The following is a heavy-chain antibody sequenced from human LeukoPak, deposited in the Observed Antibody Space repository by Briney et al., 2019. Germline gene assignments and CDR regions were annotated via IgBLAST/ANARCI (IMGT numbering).Heavy chain of an antibody. CDR3: ARGTWLIDY. Sequence: PGGSLRLSCAASGFIFSNYWMHWVRQAPGKGLVWVSRIVRDGSSTSNADSVKGRFTISRDNAKNTLYLQMNSLRAEDTAVYYCARGTWLIDYWGQGTLVTVSS. CDR2: IVRDGSST. D-gene: IGHD3-22*01. V-gene: IGHV3-74*01. CDR1: GFIFSNYW. J-gene: IGHJ4*02.